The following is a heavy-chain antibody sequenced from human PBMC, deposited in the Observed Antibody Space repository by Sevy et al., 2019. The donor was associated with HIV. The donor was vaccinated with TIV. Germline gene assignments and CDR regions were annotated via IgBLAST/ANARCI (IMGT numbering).Heavy chain of an antibody. D-gene: IGHD2-21*02. J-gene: IGHJ4*02. CDR3: ARDVEFYGDGDYGPGCRPDY. Sequence: GGSLRLSCAASGFTFSTYGMHWVRQAPGKGLEWVAVIWFDGSNTYYADTVKGRFTISRDIAKNTLHLQINSLRAEGTAVYYGARDVEFYGDGDYGPGCRPDYWGQGTLVTVSS. CDR1: GFTFSTYG. CDR2: IWFDGSNT. V-gene: IGHV3-33*01.